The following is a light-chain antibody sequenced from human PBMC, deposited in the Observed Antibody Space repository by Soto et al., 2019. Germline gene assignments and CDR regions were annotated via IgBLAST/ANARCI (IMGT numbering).Light chain of an antibody. V-gene: IGLV2-14*01. CDR2: EVS. CDR1: SSDVGGYNY. Sequence: QSALTQPASVSGSPGQSITISCTGTSSDVGGYNYVSWYQQHPGKAPKLMIYEVSNRPSGVSNRFSGSKSGNTASLTISGLQAEDVADYYCGSYTSSSTRVFGGGTKVTVL. CDR3: GSYTSSSTRV. J-gene: IGLJ2*01.